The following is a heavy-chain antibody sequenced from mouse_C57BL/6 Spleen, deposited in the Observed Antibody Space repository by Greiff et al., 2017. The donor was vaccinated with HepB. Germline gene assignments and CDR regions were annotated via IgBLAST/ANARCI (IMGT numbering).Heavy chain of an antibody. CDR3: ARKAYYSNSFDY. CDR2: IYPGSGST. Sequence: QVQLQQPGAELVKPGASVKMSCKASGYTFTSYWITWVKQRPGQGLEWIGEIYPGSGSTNYNEKFKSKATLTVDTSSSTAYMQLSSLTSEDSAVYYCARKAYYSNSFDYWGQGTTLTVSS. CDR1: GYTFTSYW. J-gene: IGHJ2*01. D-gene: IGHD2-5*01. V-gene: IGHV1-55*01.